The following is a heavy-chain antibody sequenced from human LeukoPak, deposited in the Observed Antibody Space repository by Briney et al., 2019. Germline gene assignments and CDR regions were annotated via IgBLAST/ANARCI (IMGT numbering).Heavy chain of an antibody. Sequence: GGSLRLSCAASGFTFTTYAMSWVRQAPGKGLEWVSAISNTGDSTYHADSVKGRFTISRDNSKNTLFLQMNSLRAEDTAVYYCAKDNDPRAYSAYDSYDYWGQGALVTVSS. CDR1: GFTFTTYA. J-gene: IGHJ4*02. CDR3: AKDNDPRAYSAYDSYDY. CDR2: ISNTGDST. D-gene: IGHD5-12*01. V-gene: IGHV3-23*01.